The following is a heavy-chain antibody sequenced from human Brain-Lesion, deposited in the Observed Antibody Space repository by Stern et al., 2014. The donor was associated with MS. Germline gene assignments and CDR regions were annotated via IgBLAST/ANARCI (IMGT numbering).Heavy chain of an antibody. V-gene: IGHV1-24*01. Sequence: QVQLVQSGAEVKKPGASVKVSCKVSGYTLTELSMHWVRQAPGKGLEWMGSFDPEDGETIYAQKFQGRVTMTEDTSTDTAYMELSSLRSEDTAVYYCATGDFRQQLVQGPYYFYGMDVWGQGTTVTVSS. CDR3: ATGDFRQQLVQGPYYFYGMDV. J-gene: IGHJ6*02. D-gene: IGHD6-13*01. CDR1: GYTLTELS. CDR2: FDPEDGET.